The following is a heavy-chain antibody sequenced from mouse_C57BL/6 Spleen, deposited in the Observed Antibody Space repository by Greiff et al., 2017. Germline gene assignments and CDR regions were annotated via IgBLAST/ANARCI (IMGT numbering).Heavy chain of an antibody. Sequence: VKLQQSGAELVKPGASVKLSCKASGYTFTEYTIHWVKQRSGQGLEWIGWFYPGSGSIKYNEKFKDKATLTADKSSSTVYMELSRLTSEDSAVYFCARHERPLYDYDPWYFDVWGTGTTVTVSS. D-gene: IGHD2-4*01. V-gene: IGHV1-62-2*01. CDR1: GYTFTEYT. CDR3: ARHERPLYDYDPWYFDV. J-gene: IGHJ1*03. CDR2: FYPGSGSI.